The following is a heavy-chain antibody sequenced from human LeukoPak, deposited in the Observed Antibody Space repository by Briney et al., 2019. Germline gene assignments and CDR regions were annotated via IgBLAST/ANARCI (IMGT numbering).Heavy chain of an antibody. CDR2: MNPNSGNT. V-gene: IGHV1-8*02. CDR1: GYTFTSYG. Sequence: ASVKVSCKASGYTFTSYGISWVRQATGQGLEWMGWMNPNSGNTGYAQKFQGRVTMTRNTSISTAYMELSSLRSEDTAVYYCARGPQRWLQLRDYYYYYGMDVWGQGTTVTVSS. CDR3: ARGPQRWLQLRDYYYYYGMDV. D-gene: IGHD5-24*01. J-gene: IGHJ6*02.